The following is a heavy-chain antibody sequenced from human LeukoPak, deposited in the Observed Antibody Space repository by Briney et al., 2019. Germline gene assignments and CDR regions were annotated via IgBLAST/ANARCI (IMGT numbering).Heavy chain of an antibody. CDR3: ARSSDGDYYCYFDY. D-gene: IGHD4-17*01. CDR1: GFTISSNY. Sequence: GGSLRLSCAASGFTISSNYMSWVRQAPGKGLEWVSVLYSGGSAYYADSVRGRFTISRDNSKNTLYLQMSSLRAEDTAVYYCARSSDGDYYCYFDYWGQGTLVTVSS. J-gene: IGHJ4*02. V-gene: IGHV3-53*01. CDR2: LYSGGSA.